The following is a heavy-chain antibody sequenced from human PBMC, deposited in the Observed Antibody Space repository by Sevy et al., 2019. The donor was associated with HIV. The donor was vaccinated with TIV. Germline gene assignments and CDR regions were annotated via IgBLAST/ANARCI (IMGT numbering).Heavy chain of an antibody. J-gene: IGHJ4*02. V-gene: IGHV3-11*06. CDR3: ARRSSGWDYFDY. D-gene: IGHD6-19*01. Sequence: GGSLRLSCAASGFAISEYYMNWIRQAPGKGLEWVSCISGLTNYINYADSVKGRFTISRDNAKNSVYLQMNSLRAEDTAVYYCARRSSGWDYFDYWGQGTPVTVSS. CDR2: ISGLTNYI. CDR1: GFAISEYY.